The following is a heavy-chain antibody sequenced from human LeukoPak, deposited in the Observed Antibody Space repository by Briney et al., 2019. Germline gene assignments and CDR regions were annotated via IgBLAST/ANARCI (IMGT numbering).Heavy chain of an antibody. J-gene: IGHJ4*02. D-gene: IGHD6-13*01. V-gene: IGHV3-30*18. CDR2: ISYDGSNK. CDR1: GFTFSSYG. Sequence: GGSLRLSCAASGFTFSSYGMHWVRRPPGKGLEWVAVISYDGSNKYYADSVKGRFIISRDNSKNTLYLQMNSLRAEDTAVYYCAKDPTVWYSSLDCWGQGTLVTVSS. CDR3: AKDPTVWYSSLDC.